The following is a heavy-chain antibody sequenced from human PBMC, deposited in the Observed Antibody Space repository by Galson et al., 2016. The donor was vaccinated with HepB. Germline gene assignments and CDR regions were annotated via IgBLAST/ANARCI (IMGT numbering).Heavy chain of an antibody. CDR2: ISAYNDNT. J-gene: IGHJ2*01. V-gene: IGHV1-18*01. D-gene: IGHD1-14*01. Sequence: SVKVSCKASGYTFTSYGISWVRQAPGQGLEWMGWISAYNDNTNYAQKLQGRVTMTTDTSKSTAYMELRSLRSDDTAVYYCARDEGIGNWYFDLWGRGTLVTVSS. CDR3: ARDEGIGNWYFDL. CDR1: GYTFTSYG.